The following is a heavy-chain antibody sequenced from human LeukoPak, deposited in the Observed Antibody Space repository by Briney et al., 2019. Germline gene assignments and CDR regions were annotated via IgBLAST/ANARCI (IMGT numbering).Heavy chain of an antibody. CDR2: INPYSGDT. D-gene: IGHD6-13*01. V-gene: IGHV1-2*06. CDR3: ARDQGSLTRSWYTGY. CDR1: GYTFTGYH. J-gene: IGHJ4*02. Sequence: ASVKVSCRASGYTFTGYHIHWVRQAPGQGLEWMGRINPYSGDTNFAQKFQGRVTMTRDTSITAAYMDLSSLTPDDTAVYFCARDQGSLTRSWYTGYWGQGTQVTVSS.